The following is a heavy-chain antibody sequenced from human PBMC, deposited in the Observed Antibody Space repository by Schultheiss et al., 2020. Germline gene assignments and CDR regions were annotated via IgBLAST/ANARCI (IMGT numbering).Heavy chain of an antibody. Sequence: GGSLRLSCAASGFTFSSYGMHWVRQAPGKGLEWVAVISYDGSNKYYADSVKGRFTISRDNAKNSLYLQMNSLRAEDTAVYYCARGTGTLDYWGQGTLVTVSS. CDR3: ARGTGTLDY. V-gene: IGHV3-30*03. CDR1: GFTFSSYG. J-gene: IGHJ4*02. D-gene: IGHD1-1*01. CDR2: ISYDGSNK.